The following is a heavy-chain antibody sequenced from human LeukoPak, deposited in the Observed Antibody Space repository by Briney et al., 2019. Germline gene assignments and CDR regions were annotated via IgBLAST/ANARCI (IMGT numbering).Heavy chain of an antibody. CDR1: GYTFTSYG. CDR2: ISAYNGNT. V-gene: IGHV1-18*01. D-gene: IGHD2-2*01. J-gene: IGHJ3*02. CDR3: ARVRYQLLIGRAFDI. Sequence: ASVKVSCKASGYTFTSYGISWVRQAPGQGLEWMGWISAYNGNTNYAQKLQGRVTMTTDTSTSTAYMELRSLRSDDTAVHYCARVRYQLLIGRAFDIWGQGTMVTVSS.